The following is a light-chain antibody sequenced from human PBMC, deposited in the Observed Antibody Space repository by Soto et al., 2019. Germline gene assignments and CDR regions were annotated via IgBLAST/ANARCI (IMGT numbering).Light chain of an antibody. V-gene: IGKV3-20*01. CDR2: GAS. CDR1: QSVSISY. Sequence: EIVLTQSPGTLSLSPGERATLSCRAIQSVSISYLAWYQRRPGQAPRLLIYGASSRATGIPDRFSGSGSGTDFTLTINRLEPEDFAVYYCQQYDSSPPFALTFGGGTKVEIK. CDR3: QQYDSSPPFALT. J-gene: IGKJ4*01.